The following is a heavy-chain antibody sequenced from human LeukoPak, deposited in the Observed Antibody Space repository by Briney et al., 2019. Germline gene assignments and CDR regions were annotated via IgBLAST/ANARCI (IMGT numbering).Heavy chain of an antibody. Sequence: SETLSLTCTVSGGSISSYYWSWIRQPPGKGLEWIGYIYYSGSTNYNPSLKSRVTISVDTSKNQFSLKLSSVTAADTAVYYCARVPEGYGDLYFDYWGQGTLVTVSS. CDR3: ARVPEGYGDLYFDY. D-gene: IGHD4-17*01. CDR2: IYYSGST. J-gene: IGHJ4*02. CDR1: GGSISSYY. V-gene: IGHV4-59*01.